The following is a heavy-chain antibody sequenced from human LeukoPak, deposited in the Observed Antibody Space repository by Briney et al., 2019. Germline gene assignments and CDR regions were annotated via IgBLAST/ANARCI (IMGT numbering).Heavy chain of an antibody. D-gene: IGHD3-22*01. V-gene: IGHV3-21*01. CDR1: GFTFSSYS. CDR3: AKSITMIVVVITDAFDI. Sequence: GGSLRLSCAASGFTFSSYSMNWVRQAPGKGLEWVSSISSSSSYIYYADSVKGRFTISRDNAKNSLYLQMNSLRAEDTAVYYCAKSITMIVVVITDAFDIWGQGTMVTVS. J-gene: IGHJ3*02. CDR2: ISSSSSYI.